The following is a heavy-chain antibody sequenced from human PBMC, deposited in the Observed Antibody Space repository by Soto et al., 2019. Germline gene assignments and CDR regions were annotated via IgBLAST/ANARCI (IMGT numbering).Heavy chain of an antibody. V-gene: IGHV3-23*01. J-gene: IGHJ1*01. D-gene: IGHD3-9*01. CDR1: GFTFSSYA. CDR3: AKDGDILSGYPEYFQH. CDR2: ISGGGGST. Sequence: GGSLRLSCAASGFTFSSYAMSWVRQAPGKGLECVPSISGGGGSTYYADSVKGRFTISRDNSKNTLYLQMNSLRAEDTAVYYCAKDGDILSGYPEYFQHWGQGTLVTVSS.